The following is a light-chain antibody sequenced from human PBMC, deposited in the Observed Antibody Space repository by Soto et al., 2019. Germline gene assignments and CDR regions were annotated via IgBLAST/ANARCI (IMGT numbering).Light chain of an antibody. CDR1: QGISSY. Sequence: AIRMTQSPSSLSASTGDRVTITCRASQGISSYLAWYQQKPGKAPKLLIYAASTLQSGVPSRFSGSGSGTDFTLTISSLQPEDSAAYYCLQDYNYPFTFGQGTKVDIK. CDR2: AAS. V-gene: IGKV1-8*01. CDR3: LQDYNYPFT. J-gene: IGKJ2*01.